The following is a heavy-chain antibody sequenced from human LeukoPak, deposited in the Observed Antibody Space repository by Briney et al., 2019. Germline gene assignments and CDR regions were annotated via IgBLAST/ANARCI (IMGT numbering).Heavy chain of an antibody. CDR3: ARAPGYSGYDWYDY. D-gene: IGHD5-12*01. J-gene: IGHJ4*02. CDR1: GGSISSYY. V-gene: IGHV4-4*07. CDR2: IYTSGSP. Sequence: PSETLSLTCTVSGGSISSYYWSWIRQPAGKGLEWVGHIYTSGSPNYNPSLKSRVAMSIDTSKNQFSLKLSSLTAADTAVHYCARAPGYSGYDWYDYWGQGTLVTVSS.